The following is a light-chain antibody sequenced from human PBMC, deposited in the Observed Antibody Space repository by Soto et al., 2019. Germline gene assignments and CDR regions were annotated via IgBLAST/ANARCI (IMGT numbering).Light chain of an antibody. V-gene: IGKV1-5*01. CDR1: QSISSW. CDR2: DAS. Sequence: DLQMTQSPSTLSASVGDRVTITCRASQSISSWLAWYQQKPGRAPNLLIYDASNLESGVPSRFSGSGSGTEFTLTISSLQPDDFATYYCQQYNSYLWTFGQGTKVEIK. CDR3: QQYNSYLWT. J-gene: IGKJ1*01.